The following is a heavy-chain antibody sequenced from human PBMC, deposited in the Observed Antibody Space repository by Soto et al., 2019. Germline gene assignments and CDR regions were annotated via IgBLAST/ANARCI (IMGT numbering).Heavy chain of an antibody. V-gene: IGHV4-30-4*01. CDR1: GDYIHVGGYY. CDR3: GRDLTSNANCIDP. J-gene: IGHJ5*02. CDR2: IYYTGKT. Sequence: PSETLSLTCSVSGDYIHVGGYYWTWIRQRPGKGLEWMVYIYYTGKTYYNPSLESRLTMSVDRSKNQFSLRLTSVTAADTAVYFCGRDLTSNANCIDPWGQGTLVTVSS. D-gene: IGHD2-2*01.